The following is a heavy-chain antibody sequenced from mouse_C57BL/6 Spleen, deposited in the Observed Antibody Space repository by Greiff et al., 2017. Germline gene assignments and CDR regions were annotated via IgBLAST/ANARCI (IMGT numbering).Heavy chain of an antibody. Sequence: VQLKESGGGLVKPGGSLKLSCAASGFTFSSYAMSWVRQTPEKRLEWVATISDGGSYTYYPDNVKGRFTISRDNAKNNLYLQMSHLKSEDTAMYYCARGLYEGYHAFAYWGQGTLVTVSA. CDR3: ARGLYEGYHAFAY. D-gene: IGHD2-3*01. CDR2: ISDGGSYT. J-gene: IGHJ3*01. CDR1: GFTFSSYA. V-gene: IGHV5-4*01.